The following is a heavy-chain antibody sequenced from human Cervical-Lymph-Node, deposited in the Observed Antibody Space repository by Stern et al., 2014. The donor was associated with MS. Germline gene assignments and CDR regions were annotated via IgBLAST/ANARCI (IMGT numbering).Heavy chain of an antibody. CDR2: IYTSGST. D-gene: IGHD3-9*01. CDR1: GGSISSGSYY. V-gene: IGHV4-61*02. CDR3: ARDCRLRYFDNYGMDV. J-gene: IGHJ6*02. Sequence: QVQLQESGPGLVKPSQTLSLTCTVSGGSISSGSYYWSWIRQPAGKGLEWIGRIYTSGSTNYNTSLKSRVTISVDKSKNHFSLKLSSVTAADTAVYYCARDCRLRYFDNYGMDVWGQGTTVTVSS.